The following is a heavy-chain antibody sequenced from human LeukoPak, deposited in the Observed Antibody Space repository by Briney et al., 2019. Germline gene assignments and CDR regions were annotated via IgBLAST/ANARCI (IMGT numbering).Heavy chain of an antibody. CDR1: VYTFTDHP. Sequence: ASVKVSCKASVYTFTDHPIYWVRQAPGQRLEWMGWSNAGNGDTKHSPEFQGRVTITSDTSASTGYMELNSLRSEDTAVYYCARGYNYGYGMDVWGQGTTVTISS. V-gene: IGHV1-3*02. CDR3: ARGYNYGYGMDV. J-gene: IGHJ6*02. D-gene: IGHD3-10*01. CDR2: SNAGNGDT.